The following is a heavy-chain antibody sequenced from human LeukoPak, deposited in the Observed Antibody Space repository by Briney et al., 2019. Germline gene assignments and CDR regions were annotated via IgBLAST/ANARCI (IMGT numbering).Heavy chain of an antibody. D-gene: IGHD3-10*01. CDR2: INPNSGGT. CDR3: ARGYYGSGSYREKYYYYYYGMDV. J-gene: IGHJ6*02. Sequence: RASVKVSCKASGYTFTGYHMHWVRQAPGQGLEWMGWINPNSGGTNYAQKFQGWVTMTRDTSISTAYMELSRLRSDDTAVYYCARGYYGSGSYREKYYYYYYGMDVWGQGTTVTVSS. CDR1: GYTFTGYH. V-gene: IGHV1-2*04.